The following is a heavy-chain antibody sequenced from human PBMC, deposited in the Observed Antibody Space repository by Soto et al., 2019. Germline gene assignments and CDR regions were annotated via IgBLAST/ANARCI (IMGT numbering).Heavy chain of an antibody. CDR1: GGSFSGYY. V-gene: IGHV4-34*01. CDR2: INHSGST. Sequence: PSETLSLTCAVYGGSFSGYYWSWIRQPPGKGLEWIGEINHSGSTNYNPSLKSRVTISVDTSKNQFSLKLSSVTAADTAVYYCARVRDYDFWSGYYKSYFDYWGQGTLLTVSS. J-gene: IGHJ4*02. D-gene: IGHD3-3*01. CDR3: ARVRDYDFWSGYYKSYFDY.